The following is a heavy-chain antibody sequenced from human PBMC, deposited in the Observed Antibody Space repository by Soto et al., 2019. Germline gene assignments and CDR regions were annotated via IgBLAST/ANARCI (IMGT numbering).Heavy chain of an antibody. D-gene: IGHD4-17*01. V-gene: IGHV6-1*01. CDR1: GDSVSSNRGA. Sequence: SETLSLTCDISGDSVSSNRGAWTWIRQSPSRGLEWLGRTYYRSKWYNEYGLSVKSRITINAYTCKNQFSLQLNSVTPEDAAVYYCARWDHDYGYLDVWGLGTTVTVSS. J-gene: IGHJ6*02. CDR3: ARWDHDYGYLDV. CDR2: TYYRSKWYN.